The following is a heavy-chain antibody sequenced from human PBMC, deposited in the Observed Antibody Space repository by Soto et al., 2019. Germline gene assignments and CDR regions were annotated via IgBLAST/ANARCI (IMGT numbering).Heavy chain of an antibody. J-gene: IGHJ5*02. CDR2: INHSGST. D-gene: IGHD3-10*01. Sequence: SETLSLTCAVYGGSFSGYYWSWIRQPPGKGLEWIGEINHSGSTNYNPSLKSRVTISVDTSKNQFSLKLSSVTAADTAVYYCVRAIYTQNGSGSSESWFDPWGQGTLVTVSS. CDR1: GGSFSGYY. V-gene: IGHV4-34*01. CDR3: VRAIYTQNGSGSSESWFDP.